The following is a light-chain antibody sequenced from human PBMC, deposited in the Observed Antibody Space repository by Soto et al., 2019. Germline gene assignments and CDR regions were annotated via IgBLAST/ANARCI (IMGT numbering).Light chain of an antibody. CDR3: QQYGGSRWT. CDR2: AAS. CDR1: QSVRSSS. J-gene: IGKJ1*01. V-gene: IGKV3-20*01. Sequence: EIVLTQSPGTLSLSPGERATLSCRASQSVRSSSLAWYQQKPGQAPRLLIYAASSRATGIPDRFTGDGSGTDFTLTISRLEPEDSAVYSCQQYGGSRWTFGQGTKVEIK.